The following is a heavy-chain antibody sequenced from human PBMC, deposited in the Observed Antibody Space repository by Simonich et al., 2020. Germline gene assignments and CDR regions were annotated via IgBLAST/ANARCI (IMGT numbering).Heavy chain of an antibody. J-gene: IGHJ6*03. CDR3: ARGGVQYYYYYMDV. CDR1: GYTFTGYY. V-gene: IGHV1-2*02. Sequence: QVQLVQSGAEVKKPGASVKVSCKASGYTFTGYYMHWVRQAPGQGLEGRGWINPNSGGTNEAQKFQGRVTMTRDTSISTAYMELSRLRSDDTAVYYCARGGVQYYYYYMDVWGKGTTVTVSS. D-gene: IGHD3-3*01. CDR2: INPNSGGT.